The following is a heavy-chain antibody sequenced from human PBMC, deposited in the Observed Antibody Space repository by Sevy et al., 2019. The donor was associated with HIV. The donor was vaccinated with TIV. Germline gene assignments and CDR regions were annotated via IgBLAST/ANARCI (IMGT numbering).Heavy chain of an antibody. CDR2: INQDGSEK. J-gene: IGHJ6*02. CDR1: RFTFSSYW. CDR3: ARVSSIYYDRGYFYAMDV. D-gene: IGHD3-22*01. V-gene: IGHV3-7*01. Sequence: GGSLRLSCAASRFTFSSYWMSWVRQAPGKGLEWVANINQDGSEKYHLDPVKGRFTISRDNAKNSLYLQMSSLRAEDSSVYFCARVSSIYYDRGYFYAMDVWGQGTTVTVSS.